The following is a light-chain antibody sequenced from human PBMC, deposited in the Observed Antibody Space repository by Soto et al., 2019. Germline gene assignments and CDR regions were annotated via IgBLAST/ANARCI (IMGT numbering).Light chain of an antibody. CDR2: DAS. Sequence: DIQMTQSPSTLSASVGDRVTITCRASESIGNRLAWYQQKPGKAPKVLIFDASSLESGVPSRFGGSGSGTEFVLSINNLQPDDFATYWCQHYGGLWTFGQGTKV. J-gene: IGKJ1*01. V-gene: IGKV1-5*01. CDR1: ESIGNR. CDR3: QHYGGLWT.